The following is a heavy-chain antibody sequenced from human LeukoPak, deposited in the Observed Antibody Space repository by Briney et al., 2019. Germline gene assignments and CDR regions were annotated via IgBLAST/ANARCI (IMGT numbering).Heavy chain of an antibody. D-gene: IGHD3-10*01. V-gene: IGHV1-69*13. J-gene: IGHJ4*02. CDR1: GYTFTSYY. CDR2: IIPIFGTA. CDR3: ARDQNPATYYYGSGSYFPPYYFDY. Sequence: GASVKVSCTASGYTFTSYYMHWVRQAPGQGLEWMGGIIPIFGTANYAQKFQGRVTITADESTSTAYMELSSLRSEDTAVYYCARDQNPATYYYGSGSYFPPYYFDYWGQGTLVTVSS.